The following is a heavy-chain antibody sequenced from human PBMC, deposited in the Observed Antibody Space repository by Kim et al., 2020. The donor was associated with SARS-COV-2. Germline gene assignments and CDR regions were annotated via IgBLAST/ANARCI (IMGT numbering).Heavy chain of an antibody. D-gene: IGHD3-10*01. CDR2: ISWNSGSI. CDR3: ARGGFYGSNDAFDI. J-gene: IGHJ3*02. CDR1: GFNFDDYS. Sequence: GGSLRLSCAASGFNFDDYSMHWVRQAPGKGLEWVSGISWNSGSIGYADSVEGRFTISRDSAKNSLYLQMNSLRVEDTAFYYCARGGFYGSNDAFDIWGQGTMVTVSS. V-gene: IGHV3-9*01.